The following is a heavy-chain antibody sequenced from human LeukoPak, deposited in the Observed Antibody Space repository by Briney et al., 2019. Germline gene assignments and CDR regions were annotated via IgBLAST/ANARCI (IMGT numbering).Heavy chain of an antibody. J-gene: IGHJ5*02. V-gene: IGHV4-39*07. CDR1: GGSISSSSYY. D-gene: IGHD1-26*01. Sequence: KPSETLSLTCTVSGGSISSSSYYWGWIRQPPGKGLEWIGSIYYSGSTYYNPSLKSRVTISVDTSKNQFSLKLSSVTAADTAVYYCARHLFRVYLRGVGATGNWFDPWGQGTLVTVSS. CDR3: ARHLFRVYLRGVGATGNWFDP. CDR2: IYYSGST.